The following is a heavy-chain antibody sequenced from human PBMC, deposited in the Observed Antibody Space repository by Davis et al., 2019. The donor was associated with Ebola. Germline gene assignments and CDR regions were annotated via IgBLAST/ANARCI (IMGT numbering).Heavy chain of an antibody. J-gene: IGHJ6*02. CDR3: ARRGGNGDYGYYYGMDV. CDR1: GGTFSSYA. D-gene: IGHD4-17*01. V-gene: IGHV5-10-1*04. CDR2: IDPSDSYT. Sequence: KVSCKASGGTFSSYAISWVRQMPGKGLEWMGRIDPSDSYTNYSPSFQGQVTISADKSISTAYLQWSSLKASDTAMYYCARRGGNGDYGYYYGMDVWGQGTTVTISS.